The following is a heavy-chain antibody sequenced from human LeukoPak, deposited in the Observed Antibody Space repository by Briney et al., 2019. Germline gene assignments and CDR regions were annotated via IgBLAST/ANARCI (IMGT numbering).Heavy chain of an antibody. V-gene: IGHV1-2*02. CDR3: ARGVGAMDIGFDP. D-gene: IGHD1-26*01. CDR1: GYTFTGYY. Sequence: ASVKVSCKASGYTFTGYYIHWVRQAPGQGLEWMGWINPNSGGTNYAQKFQGRVTMTRDTSISTAYMELSRLRSDDTAVYYCARGVGAMDIGFDPWGQGTLVTVSS. J-gene: IGHJ5*02. CDR2: INPNSGGT.